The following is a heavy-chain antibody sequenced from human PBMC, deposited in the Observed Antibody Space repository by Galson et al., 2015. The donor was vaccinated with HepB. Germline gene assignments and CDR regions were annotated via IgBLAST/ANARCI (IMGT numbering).Heavy chain of an antibody. Sequence: SLRLSCAASGFTLNSYGMYWVRQAPGKGLEWVAFIWYDGSKKYYVDSVKGRFTVSRDNSKNTLYLQMNYLRAEDTAVYYCARDRWEWVEVQNYGRGVGGQGTTVVVAS. D-gene: IGHD1-26*01. CDR1: GFTLNSYG. CDR3: ARDRWEWVEVQNYGRGV. CDR2: IWYDGSKK. V-gene: IGHV3-33*01. J-gene: IGHJ6*02.